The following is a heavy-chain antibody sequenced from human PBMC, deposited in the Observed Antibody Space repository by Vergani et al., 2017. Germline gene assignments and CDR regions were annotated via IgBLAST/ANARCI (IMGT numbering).Heavy chain of an antibody. CDR2: INWNGGRT. V-gene: IGHV3-20*01. D-gene: IGHD5-24*01. CDR1: GFSFDDYG. J-gene: IGHJ5*02. Sequence: EVQLVDSGGGVVRPGGSLRLPCAASGFSFDDYGMSWVRQAPGKGLEWVSGINWNGGRTGYADSVKGRFTISIDNAKNTRYLQMNSLRAEDTAVYHCAVFTDGSAGGGFDPWGQGTLVTVSS. CDR3: AVFTDGSAGGGFDP.